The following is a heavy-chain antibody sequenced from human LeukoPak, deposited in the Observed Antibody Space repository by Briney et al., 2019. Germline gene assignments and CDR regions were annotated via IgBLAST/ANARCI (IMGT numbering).Heavy chain of an antibody. CDR1: GGSFSGYY. Sequence: SETLSLTCAVYGGSFSGYYWSWNRQPPGKGLEWIGEINHSGSANYNPSLKSRVTISVDASKNQFSLKLSSVTAADTAVYYCARDGIPGGQGTLVTVSS. J-gene: IGHJ4*02. D-gene: IGHD5-18*01. CDR2: INHSGSA. CDR3: ARDGIP. V-gene: IGHV4-34*01.